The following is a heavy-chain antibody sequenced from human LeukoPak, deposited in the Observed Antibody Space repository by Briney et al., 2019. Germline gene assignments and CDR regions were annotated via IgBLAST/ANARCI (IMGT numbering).Heavy chain of an antibody. CDR1: GFTFSSCA. CDR2: IKNDGSGT. V-gene: IGHV3-74*01. CDR3: ARGGWGTAIDY. D-gene: IGHD1-7*01. J-gene: IGHJ4*02. Sequence: PGGSLRLSCAASGFTFSSCAMSWVRQVPGKGLVWVSYIKNDGSGTTYADSVKGRFTISRDNAKNTVDLQMNSLRAEDTAVYYCARGGWGTAIDYLGQGTLVTVSS.